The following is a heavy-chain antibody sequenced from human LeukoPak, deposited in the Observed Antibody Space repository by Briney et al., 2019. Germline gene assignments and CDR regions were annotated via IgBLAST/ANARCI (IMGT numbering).Heavy chain of an antibody. V-gene: IGHV3-9*01. CDR2: ISWNSGSI. CDR3: AKDIRGATTGYFDY. J-gene: IGHJ4*02. CDR1: GFTFDDYA. D-gene: IGHD1-26*01. Sequence: GGSLRLSCAASGFTFDDYAMHWVRQAPGKGLEWVSGISWNSGSIGYADSVKGRFTISRDNAKNSLYLQMNSLRAEDTALYYCAKDIRGATTGYFDYWGQGTLVTVSS.